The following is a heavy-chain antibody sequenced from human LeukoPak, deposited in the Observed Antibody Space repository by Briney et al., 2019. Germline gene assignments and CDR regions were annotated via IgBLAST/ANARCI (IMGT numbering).Heavy chain of an antibody. CDR3: ARVVGGGNFDY. Sequence: PGGSLRLSCEASGFTFRRFSMHWVRQAPGQGLEYVSAIGTDGSDTYYADSVKGRFTISRDNSRDTLFLQMDSLRAEDMAVYYCARVVGGGNFDYWGQGTLVTVSS. V-gene: IGHV3-64*02. CDR2: IGTDGSDT. D-gene: IGHD2-2*01. J-gene: IGHJ4*02. CDR1: GFTFRRFS.